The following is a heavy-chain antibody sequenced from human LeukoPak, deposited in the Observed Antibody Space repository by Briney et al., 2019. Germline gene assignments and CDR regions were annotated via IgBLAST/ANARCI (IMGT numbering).Heavy chain of an antibody. CDR2: ISAYNGNT. D-gene: IGHD3-10*01. CDR1: GYTFTSYG. J-gene: IGHJ6*02. CDR3: ARDSSGRFGELYGYYYYGMDV. Sequence: ASVKVSCKASGYTFTSYGISWVRQAPGQGLEWMGWISAYNGNTNYAQKLQGRVTMTTDTSTSTAYMELRSLRSDDTAVYYCARDSSGRFGELYGYYYYGMDVWGQGTTVTVSS. V-gene: IGHV1-18*01.